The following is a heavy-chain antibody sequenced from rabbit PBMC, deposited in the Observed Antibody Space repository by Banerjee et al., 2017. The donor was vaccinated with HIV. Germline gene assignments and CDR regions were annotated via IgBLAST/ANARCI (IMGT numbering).Heavy chain of an antibody. J-gene: IGHJ4*01. V-gene: IGHV1S40*01. D-gene: IGHD8-1*01. CDR2: IYAGDGST. CDR3: AMGPASYYWGFNL. Sequence: QSLEESGGGLVQPEGSLTLTCTASGFSFSSSYYMCWVRQAPGKGLEWIACIYAGDGSTDYASWVNGRFTISKTSSTTVTLQMTSLTAADTATYFCAMGPASYYWGFNLWGPGTLVTVS. CDR1: GFSFSSSYY.